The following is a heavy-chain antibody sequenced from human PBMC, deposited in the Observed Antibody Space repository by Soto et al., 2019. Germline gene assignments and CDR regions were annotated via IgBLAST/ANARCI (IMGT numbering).Heavy chain of an antibody. D-gene: IGHD2-15*01. CDR2: IQSGGST. V-gene: IGHV3-66*01. J-gene: IGHJ6*04. CDR1: GFTVSSKY. CDR3: ARDEVQWSGGICCRVPVDF. Sequence: EVQLVESGGDLVQPGGSLRLSCAASGFTVSSKYMSWVRQAPGKGLEWVSLIQSGGSTFYADSVKGRFTISRDNSKNTLYLQMNSLRAGATAVYYGARDEVQWSGGICCRVPVDFWGEGATVTVSS.